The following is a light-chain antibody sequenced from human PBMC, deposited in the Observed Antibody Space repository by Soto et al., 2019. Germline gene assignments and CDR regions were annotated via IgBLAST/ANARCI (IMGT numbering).Light chain of an antibody. CDR1: QSVSRH. Sequence: EIVLTQSPATLSLSPGERATLSCRASQSVSRHLAWYQQKPGQAPRLLIYDASNRATGIPARFSGSGSGTDFTLTISSREPEDLAVYYGQQRNNWPPVTFGGGTKVEIK. V-gene: IGKV3-11*01. J-gene: IGKJ4*01. CDR3: QQRNNWPPVT. CDR2: DAS.